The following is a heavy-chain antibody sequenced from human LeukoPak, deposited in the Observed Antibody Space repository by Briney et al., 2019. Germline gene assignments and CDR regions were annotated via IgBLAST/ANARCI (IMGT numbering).Heavy chain of an antibody. CDR2: IIPILGIA. CDR1: GGTFSSYA. CDR3: ARDLGVAAAANT. J-gene: IGHJ5*02. V-gene: IGHV1-69*04. D-gene: IGHD6-13*01. Sequence: ASVKVSCKASGGTFSSYAISWVRQAPGQGLEWMGRIIPILGIANYAQKFQGRVTITADKSTSTAYMELSSLRSEDTAVYYCARDLGVAAAANTWGQGTLVTVSS.